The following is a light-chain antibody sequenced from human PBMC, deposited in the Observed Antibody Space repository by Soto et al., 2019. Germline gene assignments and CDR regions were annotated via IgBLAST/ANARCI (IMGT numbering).Light chain of an antibody. CDR3: QQYGTPRFT. CDR1: QSVTNNF. CDR2: GAS. J-gene: IGKJ3*01. V-gene: IGKV3-20*01. Sequence: PGDRATLSCGASQSVTNNFLAWYQQKPGQAPRLLIYGASSRATGVPDRFSGSGSGTDFTLTISRLEPGDFAVYYCQQYGTPRFTFGPGTKVDIK.